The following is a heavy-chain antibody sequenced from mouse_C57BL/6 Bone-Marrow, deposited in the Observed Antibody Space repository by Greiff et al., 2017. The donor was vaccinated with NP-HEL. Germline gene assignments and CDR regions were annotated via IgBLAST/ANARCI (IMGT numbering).Heavy chain of an antibody. CDR2: IYPGDGDT. CDR3: ARGAY. V-gene: IGHV1-82*01. J-gene: IGHJ3*01. Sequence: VKLQQSGPELVKPGASVKISCKASGYAFSSSWMNWVKQRPGKGLEWIGRIYPGDGDTNYNGKFKDKATLTADKSSSTAYMQLSRLTSEDSAVYFCARGAYWGQGTLVTVSA. CDR1: GYAFSSSW.